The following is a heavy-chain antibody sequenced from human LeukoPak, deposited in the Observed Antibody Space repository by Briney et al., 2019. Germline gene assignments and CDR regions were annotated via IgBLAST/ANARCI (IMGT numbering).Heavy chain of an antibody. J-gene: IGHJ4*02. CDR2: IRYGGTDT. D-gene: IGHD3-10*01. V-gene: IGHV3-30*02. CDR3: AKGYYGSGSYGWFDY. Sequence: PGGSLRLSCAASGFSFSTYGMHWVRQAPGKGLDWVAFIRYGGTDTYYADSVKGRFTISRDNSKNTLYLQMNSLRAEDTAVYSCAKGYYGSGSYGWFDYWGQGTLVTVSS. CDR1: GFSFSTYG.